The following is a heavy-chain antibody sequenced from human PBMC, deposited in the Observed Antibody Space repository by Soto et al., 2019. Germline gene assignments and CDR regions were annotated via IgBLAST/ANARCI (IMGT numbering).Heavy chain of an antibody. V-gene: IGHV3-48*02. J-gene: IGHJ2*01. D-gene: IGHD2-2*01. CDR1: GFIFSKYS. CDR2: ISSNSVTI. CDR3: ARVIVVVAAAPLYWYFDL. Sequence: GGSLRLSCVASGFIFSKYSMNWVRQAPGKGLEWLSYISSNSVTIYYADSVRGRFTIFRDNAKNSLYLQMNSLRDEDTAVYYCARVIVVVAAAPLYWYFDLWGRGTLVTVSS.